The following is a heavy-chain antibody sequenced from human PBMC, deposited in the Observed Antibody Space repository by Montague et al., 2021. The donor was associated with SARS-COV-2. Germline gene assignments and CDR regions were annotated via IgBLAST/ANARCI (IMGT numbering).Heavy chain of an antibody. CDR1: GFTFSSYW. CDR3: ARDSRIVGATGGMDV. D-gene: IGHD1-26*01. V-gene: IGHV3-7*03. CDR2: IKPDGGEK. J-gene: IGHJ6*02. Sequence: SLRLSCAASGFTFSSYWMSWVRQTPGKGLEWVANIKPDGGEKHYVDSVKGRLTISRDNAKNSLNLQMDSLRAEDTALYYCARDSRIVGATGGMDVWGQGTTVIVSS.